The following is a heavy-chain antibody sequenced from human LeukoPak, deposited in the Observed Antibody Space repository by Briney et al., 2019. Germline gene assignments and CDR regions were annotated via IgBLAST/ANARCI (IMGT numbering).Heavy chain of an antibody. D-gene: IGHD6-19*01. V-gene: IGHV1-46*01. CDR3: ARDGWYIFTRVGNYYYYMDV. CDR2: INPSGGST. J-gene: IGHJ6*03. CDR1: GYTFTSYY. Sequence: ASVKVSCKASGYTFTSYYMHWVRQAPGQGLEWMGIINPSGGSTSYAQKFQGRVTMTRDMSTSTVYMELSSLRSEDTAVYYCARDGWYIFTRVGNYYYYMDVWGKGTTVTVSS.